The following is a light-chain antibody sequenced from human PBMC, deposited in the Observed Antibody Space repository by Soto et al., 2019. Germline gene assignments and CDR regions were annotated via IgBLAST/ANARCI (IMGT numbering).Light chain of an antibody. CDR1: ETISNQ. J-gene: IGKJ2*02. CDR2: DAS. V-gene: IGKV3-11*01. Sequence: EVVLTQSPATLSLFPGESATLSCRASETISNQLAWYQQKPGQAPRLLMYDASHRVTGIPDRFSGSGSGTDFTLIISSLEPADFAVYYCQHRSDWPPICTFGQGTKVDIK. CDR3: QHRSDWPPICT.